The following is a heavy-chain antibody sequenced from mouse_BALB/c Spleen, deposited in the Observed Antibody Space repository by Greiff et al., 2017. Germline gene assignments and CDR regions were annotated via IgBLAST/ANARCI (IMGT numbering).Heavy chain of an antibody. CDR1: GYSITSGYY. CDR3: ARGLH. D-gene: IGHD1-2*01. J-gene: IGHJ3*01. CDR2: ISYDGSN. V-gene: IGHV3-6*02. Sequence: EVQLQESGPGLVKPSQSLSLTCSVTGYSITSGYYWNWIRQFPGNKLEWMGYISYDGSNNYNPSLKNRISITRDTSKNQFFLKLNSVTTEDTATYYCARGLHWGQGTLVTVSA.